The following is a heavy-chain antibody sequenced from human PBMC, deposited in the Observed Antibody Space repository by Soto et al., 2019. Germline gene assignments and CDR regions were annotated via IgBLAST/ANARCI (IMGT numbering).Heavy chain of an antibody. CDR1: GGTLSSYT. V-gene: IGHV1-69*04. J-gene: IGHJ4*02. CDR2: VIPNLGVT. D-gene: IGHD2-15*01. CDR3: ARDKGYCSGTSCPDIDY. Sequence: SVKVSCKASGGTLSSYTFSWVRQAPGQGLEWMGRVIPNLGVTNYAKKFQGRFTIVVDTSTSTAYMELNSLRYEDTAVYYCARDKGYCSGTSCPDIDYWGQGTLVTVS.